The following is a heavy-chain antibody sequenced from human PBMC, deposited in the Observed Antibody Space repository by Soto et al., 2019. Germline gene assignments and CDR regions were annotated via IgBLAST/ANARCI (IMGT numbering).Heavy chain of an antibody. J-gene: IGHJ3*02. CDR1: GGTFSSYA. Sequence: SVKVSCKASGGTFSSYAISWVRQAPGQGLEWMGGIIPIFGTANYAQKFQGRVTITADESTSTAYMELSSLRSEDTAVYYCARGGWELKRAFDIWGQGTMVTVSS. D-gene: IGHD1-26*01. V-gene: IGHV1-69*13. CDR2: IIPIFGTA. CDR3: ARGGWELKRAFDI.